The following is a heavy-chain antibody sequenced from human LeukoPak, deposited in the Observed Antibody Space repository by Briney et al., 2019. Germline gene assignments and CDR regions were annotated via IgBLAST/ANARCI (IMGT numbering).Heavy chain of an antibody. CDR1: GFTFSSYS. CDR3: ATRVVFDWLLFDY. D-gene: IGHD3-9*01. J-gene: IGHJ4*02. CDR2: IKQDGSEK. V-gene: IGHV3-7*01. Sequence: GGSLRLSCAASGFTFSSYSMNWVRQAPGKGLEWVANIKQDGSEKYYVDSVKGRFTISRDSAKNSLYLQMNSLRAGDTAVYYCATRVVFDWLLFDYWGQGTLVTVSS.